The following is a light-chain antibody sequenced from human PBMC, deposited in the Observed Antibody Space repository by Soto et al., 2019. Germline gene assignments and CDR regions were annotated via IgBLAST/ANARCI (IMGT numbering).Light chain of an antibody. Sequence: QSVLTQPPSVSAAPGQKVTISGSGSSSNIGNNYLSWYQQLPGTAPKLLIYDNNKRPSGIPDRFSGSKSGTSATLGITGLQTGDEADYYCGTWDSSLSAGVFGGGTKLTVL. V-gene: IGLV1-51*01. J-gene: IGLJ3*02. CDR3: GTWDSSLSAGV. CDR1: SSNIGNNY. CDR2: DNN.